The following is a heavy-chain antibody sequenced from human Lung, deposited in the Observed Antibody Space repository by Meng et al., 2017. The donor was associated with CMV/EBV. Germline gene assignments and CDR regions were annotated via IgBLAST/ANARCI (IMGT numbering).Heavy chain of an antibody. J-gene: IGHJ4*01. D-gene: IGHD2-21*01. CDR1: AFTVSSKY. V-gene: IGHV3-53*01. Sequence: GESXKTSCAASAFTVSSKYMSGVRRAPEKVLQWVSLIYSDGTTYYAESVKGRFTISRDVSKNTLYLHMNSLRAEDTAVYYCAAAPHRGGSDCYALEFWGQGTKVTVSS. CDR3: AAAPHRGGSDCYALEF. CDR2: IYSDGTT.